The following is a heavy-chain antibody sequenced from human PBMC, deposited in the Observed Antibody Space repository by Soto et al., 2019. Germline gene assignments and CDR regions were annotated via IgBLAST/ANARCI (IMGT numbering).Heavy chain of an antibody. CDR1: GGSISSGGYY. CDR2: IYYSGSA. CDR3: ARVGGGYNDFDY. J-gene: IGHJ4*02. Sequence: SETLSLTCTVSGGSISSGGYYWSWIRQHPGKGLEWIGYIYYSGSAYYNPSLKSRVTISVEPSKNQFSLKLSSVTAADTAVYFCARVGGGYNDFDYWGQGTLVTVSS. V-gene: IGHV4-31*03. D-gene: IGHD5-12*01.